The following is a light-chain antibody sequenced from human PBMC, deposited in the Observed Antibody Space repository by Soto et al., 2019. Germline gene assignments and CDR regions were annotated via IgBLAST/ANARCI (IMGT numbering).Light chain of an antibody. CDR1: SSNIGAGYD. J-gene: IGLJ1*01. CDR3: QSYDSSLTLRV. V-gene: IGLV1-40*01. Sequence: QSALTQPPSVSGAPGQRVTISCTGSSSNIGAGYDVHWYQQLPGTAPKLLIYANSNRPSGVPDRFSASKSGTSASLAITGLQAEDEADYHCQSYDSSLTLRVFGTGTNLTVL. CDR2: ANS.